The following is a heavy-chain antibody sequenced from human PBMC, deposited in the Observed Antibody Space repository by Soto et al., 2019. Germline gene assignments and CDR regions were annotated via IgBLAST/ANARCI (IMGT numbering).Heavy chain of an antibody. V-gene: IGHV3-23*01. Sequence: GGSLRLSCAAAGFTLRNYAMTWVRQAPGKGLEWVSTISDSGGTTYYADSVKGRFTISRDNSESTLYLQMDNLRPEDTGIYYCAKEGQYGLLAGYFYYWGQGTLVTVS. J-gene: IGHJ4*02. CDR3: AKEGQYGLLAGYFYY. CDR1: GFTLRNYA. CDR2: ISDSGGTT. D-gene: IGHD3-9*01.